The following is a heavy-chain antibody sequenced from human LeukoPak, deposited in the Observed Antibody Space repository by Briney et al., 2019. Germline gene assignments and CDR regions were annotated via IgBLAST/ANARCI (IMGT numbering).Heavy chain of an antibody. CDR1: GFTFSDYW. Sequence: GGSLRLSCAASGFTFSDYWMHWVRQAPGKGLAWVSHINIDGGLTNYADSVKGRFTVSRDNARNTLYLQMSSLRAEDTATYFSAREEHRLAAAGTSAFDLGGQGTLVTVSP. CDR2: INIDGGLT. D-gene: IGHD6-13*01. J-gene: IGHJ3*01. V-gene: IGHV3-74*01. CDR3: AREEHRLAAAGTSAFDL.